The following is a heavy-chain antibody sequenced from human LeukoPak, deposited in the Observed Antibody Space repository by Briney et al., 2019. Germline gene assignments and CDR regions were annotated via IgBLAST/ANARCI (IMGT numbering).Heavy chain of an antibody. J-gene: IGHJ4*02. V-gene: IGHV3-23*01. CDR2: ISASGGTS. Sequence: GGSLRLSCAASGFTYSSHAMSWVRQTPGKGLQWVSSISASGGTSKYADSVKGRFSISRDNSKNTLYLQMDSLRGEDTAVYYCAKDFRIGYSAHFDYWGQGALVTVSS. CDR3: AKDFRIGYSAHFDY. D-gene: IGHD2-21*01. CDR1: GFTYSSHA.